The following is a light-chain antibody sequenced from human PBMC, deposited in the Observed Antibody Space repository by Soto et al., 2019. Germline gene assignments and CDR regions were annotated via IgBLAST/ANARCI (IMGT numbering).Light chain of an antibody. CDR3: QQRSNWPIT. J-gene: IGKJ3*01. CDR2: DAS. V-gene: IGKV3-11*01. Sequence: EIVLTQSPATLSLSPGERATLSCRASQSVSSYLAWYQQKPGQAPRLLIYDASNRATVIPARFSGSGSGTDFTLTISSLEPEDCAVYYGQQRSNWPITFGPGTKVDIK. CDR1: QSVSSY.